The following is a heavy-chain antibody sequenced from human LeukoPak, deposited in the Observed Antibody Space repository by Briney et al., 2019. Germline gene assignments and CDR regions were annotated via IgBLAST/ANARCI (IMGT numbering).Heavy chain of an antibody. CDR2: IRQDESER. Sequence: GGSLKLSCKGSGFSFSSYWMTWVRQLPGKGPEWVANIRQDESERYFADSVKGRFTISRDNAKNSVYLQMNSLRAEDTAVYYCARERYYYDSTYYYVKYFDYWGQGTLVTVSS. CDR3: ARERYYYDSTYYYVKYFDY. V-gene: IGHV3-7*03. J-gene: IGHJ4*02. CDR1: GFSFSSYW. D-gene: IGHD3-22*01.